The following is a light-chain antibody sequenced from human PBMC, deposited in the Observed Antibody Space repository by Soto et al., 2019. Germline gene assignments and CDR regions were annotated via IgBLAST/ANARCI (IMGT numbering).Light chain of an antibody. V-gene: IGLV1-40*01. CDR1: RSNIGAGYD. J-gene: IGLJ1*01. CDR3: QSYDSSLSGXV. Sequence: QSVLTQPPSVSGAPGQRVTISCTGSRSNIGAGYDVHWYQQLPGTAPKLLIYGNSNRPSGVPDRISGSKSGTSASLAITGLQAEDEADYYCQSYDSSLSGXVXGSGTKVTVL. CDR2: GNS.